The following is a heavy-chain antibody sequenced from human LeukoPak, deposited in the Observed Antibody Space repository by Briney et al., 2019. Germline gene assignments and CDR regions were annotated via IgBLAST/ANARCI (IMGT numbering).Heavy chain of an antibody. Sequence: HAGGSLRLSCAASGFSFSDFVMHWVRQAPGKGLEWVAFIRYDGSNKYYADSVKGRFTISRDNSKNTLYLQMNSLRAEDTAVYYCARDAWIAVAATTGVGAEYFQHWGQGTLVTVSS. J-gene: IGHJ1*01. V-gene: IGHV3-30*02. CDR1: GFSFSDFV. D-gene: IGHD6-19*01. CDR2: IRYDGSNK. CDR3: ARDAWIAVAATTGVGAEYFQH.